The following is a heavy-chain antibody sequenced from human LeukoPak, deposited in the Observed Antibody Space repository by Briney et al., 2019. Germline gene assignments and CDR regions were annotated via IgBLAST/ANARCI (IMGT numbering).Heavy chain of an antibody. CDR3: ARGYRIAARGFYFDY. V-gene: IGHV4-39*07. D-gene: IGHD6-25*01. CDR2: IYYSGST. CDR1: GGSIRSSGYY. J-gene: IGHJ4*02. Sequence: SETLSLTCTASGGSIRSSGYYWGWIRQPPGKGLEWIGSIYYSGSTYYNPSLMSRVTISVDTSKNQFSLELSSVTAADTAVYYCARGYRIAARGFYFDYWGLGTLVTVSS.